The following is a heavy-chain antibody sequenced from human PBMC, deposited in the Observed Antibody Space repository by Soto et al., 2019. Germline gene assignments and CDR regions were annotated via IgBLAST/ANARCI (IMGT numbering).Heavy chain of an antibody. CDR2: ISAYNGNT. CDR1: GYTFTSYG. D-gene: IGHD2-8*01. CDR3: ARVPNGSYYYYGMDV. Sequence: QVQLVQSGAEVKKPGASVKVSCKASGYTFTSYGISWVRQAPGQGLEWLGWISAYNGNTNYAQKLQGRVTMTTDTYSSTAYMELRSLRSDDTAVYYCARVPNGSYYYYGMDVWGQGTTVTVSS. V-gene: IGHV1-18*04. J-gene: IGHJ6*02.